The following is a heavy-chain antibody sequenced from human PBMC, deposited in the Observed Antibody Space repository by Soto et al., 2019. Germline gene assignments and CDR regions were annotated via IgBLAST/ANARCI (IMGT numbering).Heavy chain of an antibody. J-gene: IGHJ6*02. CDR1: GYSFTSYW. CDR3: ARRLLGYCSGGSCESSYYYYGMDV. Sequence: GESLKISCKGSGYSFTSYWISWVRQMPGKGLEWMGRIDPSNSYTNYSPSFQGHVTISADKSISTAYLQWSSLKASDTAMYYCARRLLGYCSGGSCESSYYYYGMDVWGQGTTVTVSS. V-gene: IGHV5-10-1*01. CDR2: IDPSNSYT. D-gene: IGHD2-15*01.